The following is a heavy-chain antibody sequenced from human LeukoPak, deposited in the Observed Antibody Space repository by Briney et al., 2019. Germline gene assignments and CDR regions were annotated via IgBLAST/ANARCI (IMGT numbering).Heavy chain of an antibody. CDR3: AKSRSGSANWALQIFDN. CDR1: GFTFYYYA. D-gene: IGHD1-1*01. J-gene: IGHJ4*02. Sequence: GGSLRLSCGASGFTFYYYAMNWVRQAPGKGPEWVSGISGSADSTYYADSVRGRFTISRDNSKNTLYLQMNSLRAEDTAVYFCAKSRSGSANWALQIFDNWGQGTLVTVSS. CDR2: ISGSADST. V-gene: IGHV3-23*01.